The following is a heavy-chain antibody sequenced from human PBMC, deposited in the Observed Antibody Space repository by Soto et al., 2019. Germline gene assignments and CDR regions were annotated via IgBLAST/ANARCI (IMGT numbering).Heavy chain of an antibody. Sequence: ASVKVSCKASGGTFSSYAISWVRQAPGQGLEWMGGIIPIFGTANYAQKFQGRVTITADESTSTAYMELSSLRSEDTAVYYCARAGDNRYYFDYWGQGTLVTVSS. CDR3: ARAGDNRYYFDY. CDR2: IIPIFGTA. D-gene: IGHD3-16*01. J-gene: IGHJ4*02. V-gene: IGHV1-69*13. CDR1: GGTFSSYA.